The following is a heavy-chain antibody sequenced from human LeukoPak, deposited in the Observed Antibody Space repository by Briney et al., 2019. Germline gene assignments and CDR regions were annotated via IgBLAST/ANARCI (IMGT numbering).Heavy chain of an antibody. D-gene: IGHD3-16*02. CDR1: GFTFSTSG. Sequence: GTSLRLSCAASGFTFSTSGMHWVRQAPGTGLEWVAVISYDGINKYYTDSVKGRFTISRDNSQNTLYLQMDSLRAEDTAVYYCAKGPYRSAFEIWGQGTMATVSS. CDR2: ISYDGINK. V-gene: IGHV3-30*18. CDR3: AKGPYRSAFEI. J-gene: IGHJ3*02.